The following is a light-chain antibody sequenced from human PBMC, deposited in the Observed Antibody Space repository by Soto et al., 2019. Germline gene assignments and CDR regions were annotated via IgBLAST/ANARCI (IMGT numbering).Light chain of an antibody. CDR2: DNN. J-gene: IGLJ2*01. Sequence: QSVLTQPPSVSAAPGQKVTISCSGSSSNIGNNYVSWYQQLPGTAPKLLISDNNKRPSGIPDRFSGSKSGTSATLGITGLQTGDEADYYCGTWDSSLSAVVFGGGTQLPVL. CDR1: SSNIGNNY. V-gene: IGLV1-51*01. CDR3: GTWDSSLSAVV.